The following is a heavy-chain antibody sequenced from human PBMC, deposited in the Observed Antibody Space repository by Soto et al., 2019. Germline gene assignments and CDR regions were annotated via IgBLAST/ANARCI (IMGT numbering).Heavy chain of an antibody. CDR3: ARGISGEYYYYYYMDV. CDR2: MNPNSGNT. Sequence: ASVKVSCKASGYTFTSYDINWVRQATGQGLEWMGWMNPNSGNTGYAQKFQGRVTMTRNTSISTAYMELSSLRSEDTAVYYCARGISGEYYYYYYMDVWRKGTTVTVSS. D-gene: IGHD3-3*02. V-gene: IGHV1-8*01. CDR1: GYTFTSYD. J-gene: IGHJ6*03.